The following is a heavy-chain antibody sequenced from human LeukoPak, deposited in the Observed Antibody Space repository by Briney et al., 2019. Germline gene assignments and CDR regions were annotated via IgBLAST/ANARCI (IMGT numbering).Heavy chain of an antibody. D-gene: IGHD6-13*01. CDR3: ARDLDSSSWSRTYYYYMDV. CDR1: GYTFTSYA. CDR2: INPNSGGT. V-gene: IGHV1-2*02. J-gene: IGHJ6*03. Sequence: VASVKVSCKASGYTFTSYAMNWVRQAPGQGLEWMGWINPNSGGTKYAQKFQGRVTMTRDTSISTAYMELSRLRSDDTAVYYCARDLDSSSWSRTYYYYMDVWGKGTTVTVSS.